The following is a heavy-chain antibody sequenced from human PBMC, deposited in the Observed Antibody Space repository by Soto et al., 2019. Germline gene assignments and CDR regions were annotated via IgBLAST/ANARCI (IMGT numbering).Heavy chain of an antibody. D-gene: IGHD2-2*01. CDR1: GFTFSSYG. CDR3: AKLPIPAVNPGSHFDX. J-gene: IGHJ5*01. CDR2: ISFDGSEE. V-gene: IGHV3-30*02. Sequence: GGSLRLSCAGSGFTFSSYGLHWVRQPPGKGLEWLGFISFDGSEEYYAESVKVRFTISRDNTRNTLYLQLTSLRAEDTAVYFCAKLPIPAVNPGSHFDXWGRGTLVTVSX.